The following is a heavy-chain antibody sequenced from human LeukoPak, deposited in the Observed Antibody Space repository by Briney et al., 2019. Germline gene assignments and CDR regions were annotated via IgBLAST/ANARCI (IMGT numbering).Heavy chain of an antibody. V-gene: IGHV3-23*01. D-gene: IGHD3-22*01. Sequence: GGSLRLSCAASGFTFSSYAMSWVRQAPGKGPEWVSAISGSGGSTYYADSVKGRFTISRDNSKNTLYLQMNSLRAEDTAVYYCANYDSSGYYCVYWGQGTLVTVSS. CDR2: ISGSGGST. J-gene: IGHJ4*02. CDR3: ANYDSSGYYCVY. CDR1: GFTFSSYA.